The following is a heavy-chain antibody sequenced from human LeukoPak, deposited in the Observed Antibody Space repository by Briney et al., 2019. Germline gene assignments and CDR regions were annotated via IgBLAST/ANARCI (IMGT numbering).Heavy chain of an antibody. CDR3: ARELSGDLDY. Sequence: GGSLRLSCAASGFTFTNYWMSWVRQAPGKGLEWVANIKQDGSEKYYVDSVKGRFTISRDSAKNSLYLQMSSLRAEDTAVYYCARELSGDLDYWGQGTLVTVSS. D-gene: IGHD3-3*01. CDR1: GFTFTNYW. J-gene: IGHJ4*02. CDR2: IKQDGSEK. V-gene: IGHV3-7*01.